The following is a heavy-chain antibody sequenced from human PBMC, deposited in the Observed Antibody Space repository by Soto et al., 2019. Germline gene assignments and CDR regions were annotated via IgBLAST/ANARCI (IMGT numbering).Heavy chain of an antibody. CDR3: ARDLSLNTVEGAFDI. CDR2: IWYDGSNK. Sequence: GGSLRLSCAASGFTFSSYGMHWVRQAPGKGLEWVAVIWYDGSNKYYADSVKGRFTISRDNSKNTLYLQMNSLRAEDTAVYYCARDLSLNTVEGAFDIWGQGTMVTVSS. V-gene: IGHV3-33*01. D-gene: IGHD4-17*01. J-gene: IGHJ3*02. CDR1: GFTFSSYG.